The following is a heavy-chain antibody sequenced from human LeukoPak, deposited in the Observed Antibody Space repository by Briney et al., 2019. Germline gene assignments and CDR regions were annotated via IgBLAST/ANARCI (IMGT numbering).Heavy chain of an antibody. D-gene: IGHD1-1*01. J-gene: IGHJ4*02. V-gene: IGHV3-23*01. CDR2: ISGSGGST. Sequence: GGSLRLSRAASGFTFSSYAMSWVRQAPGKGLEWVSAISGSGGSTYYADSVKGRFTISRDNSKNTLYLQMNSLRAEDTAVYYCAKVSWYNWNDGYFDYWGQGTLVTVSS. CDR3: AKVSWYNWNDGYFDY. CDR1: GFTFSSYA.